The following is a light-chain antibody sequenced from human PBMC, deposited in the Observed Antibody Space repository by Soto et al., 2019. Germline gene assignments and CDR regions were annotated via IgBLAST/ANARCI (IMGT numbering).Light chain of an antibody. J-gene: IGLJ2*01. V-gene: IGLV2-23*02. CDR3: CSYAGSSTFDVV. Sequence: QSALTQPASVSGSPGQSTTISCTGKSSGVGSYNLVSWYQQHPGKAPKLMIYEVSKRPSGVSNRFSGSKSGNTASLTISGLQAEDEADYYCCSYAGSSTFDVVFGGVTKVTVL. CDR1: SSGVGSYNL. CDR2: EVS.